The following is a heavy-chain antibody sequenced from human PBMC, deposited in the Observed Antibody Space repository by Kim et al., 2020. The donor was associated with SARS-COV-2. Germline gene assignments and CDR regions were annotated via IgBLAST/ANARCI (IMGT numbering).Heavy chain of an antibody. D-gene: IGHD6-19*01. J-gene: IGHJ4*01. V-gene: IGHV4-59*08. CDR1: GGSISSYY. Sequence: SENLSLTCTVSGGSISSYYWSWIRQPPGKGLEWIGYIYYSGSTNYNPSLKSRVTISVDTSKNQFSLKLSSVTAADTAVYYCARHVRAYSSGWYYFDYWG. CDR3: ARHVRAYSSGWYYFDY. CDR2: IYYSGST.